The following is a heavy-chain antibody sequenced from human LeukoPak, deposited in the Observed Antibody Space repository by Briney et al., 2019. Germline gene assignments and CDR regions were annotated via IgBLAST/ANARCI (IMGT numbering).Heavy chain of an antibody. Sequence: GGSLRLSCAASGFTFSSYWMSWVRQAPGKGLEWVANIKQDGSEKYYVDSVKGRFTISRDNAKNSLYLQMNSLRAEDTAVYYCARDKGRWVVARPGYWGQGTLVTVSS. V-gene: IGHV3-7*01. D-gene: IGHD2-15*01. CDR2: IKQDGSEK. CDR3: ARDKGRWVVARPGY. CDR1: GFTFSSYW. J-gene: IGHJ4*02.